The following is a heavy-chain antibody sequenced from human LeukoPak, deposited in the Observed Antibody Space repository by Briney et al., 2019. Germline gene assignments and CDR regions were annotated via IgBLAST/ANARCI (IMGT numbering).Heavy chain of an antibody. CDR2: IKSKTDGGTT. V-gene: IGHV3-15*01. D-gene: IGHD3-10*01. J-gene: IGHJ4*02. Sequence: GGSLRLSCAASGFTFSNVWMSWVRQAPGGGLEWVGRIKSKTDGGTTDYAAPVKGRFTISRDDSKTTLYLQMNSLQTEDTAVYYCTTDQVVRGVTNDYWGQGTLVTVSS. CDR3: TTDQVVRGVTNDY. CDR1: GFTFSNVW.